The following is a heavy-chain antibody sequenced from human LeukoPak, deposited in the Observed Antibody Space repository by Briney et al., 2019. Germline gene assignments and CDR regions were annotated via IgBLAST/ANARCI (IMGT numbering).Heavy chain of an antibody. CDR2: IIPIFGTA. D-gene: IGHD6-19*01. CDR1: GGTFSSYA. Sequence: PGASVKVSCKASGGTFSSYAISWVRQAPGQGLEWMGGIIPIFGTANYAQKFQGRVTITADKSTSTAYMELSSLRSEDTAVYYCARAVPEGYSGGWYGGAFDYWGQGTLVTVSS. J-gene: IGHJ4*02. CDR3: ARAVPEGYSGGWYGGAFDY. V-gene: IGHV1-69*06.